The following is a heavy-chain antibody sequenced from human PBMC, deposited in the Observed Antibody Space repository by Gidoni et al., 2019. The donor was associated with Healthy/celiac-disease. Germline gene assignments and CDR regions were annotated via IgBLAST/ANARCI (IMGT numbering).Heavy chain of an antibody. J-gene: IGHJ5*02. CDR2: ISGSGGST. CDR3: AKNLGYCSSTSCLLGSFDP. D-gene: IGHD2-2*01. V-gene: IGHV3-23*01. Sequence: EVQLLESGGGLVQPGGSLRLSCAASGFTFSTYAMSWVSQAPGKGPEWVSAISGSGGSTYYADSVKGRFTISRDNSKNTLYLQMNSLRAEDTAVYYCAKNLGYCSSTSCLLGSFDPWGQGTLVTVSS. CDR1: GFTFSTYA.